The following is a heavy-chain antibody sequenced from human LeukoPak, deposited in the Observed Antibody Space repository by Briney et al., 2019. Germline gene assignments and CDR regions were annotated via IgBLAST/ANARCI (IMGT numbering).Heavy chain of an antibody. V-gene: IGHV1-8*02. CDR2: INPNSGNT. Sequence: GASVKVSCKASGYTFTGYYMHWVRQAPGQGLEWMGWINPNSGNTGYAQKFQGRVTMTRNTSISTAYMELSSLRSEDTAVYYCASGYDLDAFDIWGQGTMVTVSS. CDR1: GYTFTGYY. J-gene: IGHJ3*02. CDR3: ASGYDLDAFDI. D-gene: IGHD3-16*01.